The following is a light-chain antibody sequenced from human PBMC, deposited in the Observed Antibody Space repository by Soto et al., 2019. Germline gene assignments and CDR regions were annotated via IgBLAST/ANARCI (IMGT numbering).Light chain of an antibody. CDR1: QNITNF. CDR2: DAS. J-gene: IGKJ4*01. Sequence: EIVLTQSPASLSLSPGERATLSCSASQNITNFLAWYQQIPGRAPRLLIYDASKRATDVPARSSGSWSGTDFARTSSSLEPEDFAVYYWQQRGSWLSLTFGGGTKVEV. CDR3: QQRGSWLSLT. V-gene: IGKV3-11*01.